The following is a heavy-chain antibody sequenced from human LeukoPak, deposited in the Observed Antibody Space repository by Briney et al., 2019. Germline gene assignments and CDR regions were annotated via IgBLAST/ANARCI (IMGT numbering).Heavy chain of an antibody. V-gene: IGHV3-9*03. Sequence: GGSLRLSCAASGFTFDDYAMHWVRHAPGKGLEWVSGISWNSGSIGYADSVKGRFTISRDNAKNSLYLQMNSLRAEDMALYYCAKGYDFHAFDIWGQGTMVTVSS. CDR1: GFTFDDYA. J-gene: IGHJ3*02. D-gene: IGHD3-3*01. CDR2: ISWNSGSI. CDR3: AKGYDFHAFDI.